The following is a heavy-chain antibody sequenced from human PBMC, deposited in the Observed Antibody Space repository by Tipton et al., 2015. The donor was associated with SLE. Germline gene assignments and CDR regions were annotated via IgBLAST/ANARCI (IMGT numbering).Heavy chain of an antibody. Sequence: VQLVQSGPEVKKPGSSVKVSCKASGSSFSSYSISWVRLAPGQGLEWMGRFIPILDKTNFAQKFQGRVTITADTSTSTAYMELSSLTSADTAVYYCARDDNGYSYGLLDSWGQGTLVTVSS. D-gene: IGHD5-18*01. J-gene: IGHJ4*02. CDR1: GSSFSSYS. V-gene: IGHV1-69*09. CDR3: ARDDNGYSYGLLDS. CDR2: FIPILDKT.